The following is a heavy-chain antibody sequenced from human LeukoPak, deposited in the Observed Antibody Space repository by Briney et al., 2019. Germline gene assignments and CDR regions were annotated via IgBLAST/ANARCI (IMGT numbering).Heavy chain of an antibody. D-gene: IGHD2-2*02. CDR2: MNPNSGNT. J-gene: IGHJ4*02. CDR3: ARDPLHCSSTSCYTMYYFDY. V-gene: IGHV1-8*01. CDR1: GYTFISYD. Sequence: ASVKVSCKASGYTFISYDINWVRQVTGQGLEWMGWMNPNSGNTGYAQKFQGRVTMTRNTSISTAYMELRSLISDDAAVYYCARDPLHCSSTSCYTMYYFDYWGQGTLVTVSS.